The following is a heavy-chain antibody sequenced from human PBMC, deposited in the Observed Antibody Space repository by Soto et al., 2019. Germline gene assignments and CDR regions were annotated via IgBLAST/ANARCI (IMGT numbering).Heavy chain of an antibody. D-gene: IGHD2-2*03. J-gene: IGHJ6*03. CDR1: GFTFSSYA. Sequence: GGSLRLSCVASGFTFSSYAMSWVRQAPGKGLEWVSSISGGGSRTYYADSVKGRFTISRDSSKNTLYLQMNSLRVEDTAVYYCAKGWIEKYYYMDVWGKGTTVTVSS. CDR2: ISGGGSRT. CDR3: AKGWIEKYYYMDV. V-gene: IGHV3-23*01.